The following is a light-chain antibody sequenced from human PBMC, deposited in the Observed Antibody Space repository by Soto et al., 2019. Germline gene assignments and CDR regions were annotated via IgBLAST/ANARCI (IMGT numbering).Light chain of an antibody. Sequence: EIVRTQSPGTHSLSPGERATLSCRASQSVSSNYLAWYQQKPGQAPRLLIFAASRRATVIPDRFTCSGSGTDFTLTISRLEPEDFAVYYCQQYVISPGTFGQGTKV. CDR3: QQYVISPGT. J-gene: IGKJ1*01. CDR1: QSVSSNY. CDR2: AAS. V-gene: IGKV3-20*01.